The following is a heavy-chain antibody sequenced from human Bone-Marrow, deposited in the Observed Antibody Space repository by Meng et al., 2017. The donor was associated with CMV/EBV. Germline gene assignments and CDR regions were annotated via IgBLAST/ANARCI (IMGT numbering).Heavy chain of an antibody. CDR2: IIPILGIA. CDR3: ACYSSSSRSYFDY. V-gene: IGHV1-69*02. D-gene: IGHD6-13*01. CDR1: GGTFSSYT. Sequence: SVKGSCKASGGTFSSYTISWVRQAPGQGLEWMGRIIPILGIANYAQKFQGRVTITADKSTSTAYMELSSLRSEDTAVYYCACYSSSSRSYFDYWGQGTLVTVSS. J-gene: IGHJ4*02.